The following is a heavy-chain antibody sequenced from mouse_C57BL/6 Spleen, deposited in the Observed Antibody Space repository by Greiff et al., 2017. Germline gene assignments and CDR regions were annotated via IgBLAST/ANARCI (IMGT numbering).Heavy chain of an antibody. J-gene: IGHJ1*03. CDR3: ARQITTVGARYFDV. D-gene: IGHD1-1*01. V-gene: IGHV1-69*01. CDR2: IDPSDSYT. CDR1: GYTFTSYW. Sequence: VKLQQPGAELVMPGASVKLSCKASGYTFTSYWMHWVKQRPGQGLEWIGEIDPSDSYTNYNQKFKGKSTLTVDKSSSTAYMQLSSLTSEDSAVYYCARQITTVGARYFDVWGTGTTVTVSS.